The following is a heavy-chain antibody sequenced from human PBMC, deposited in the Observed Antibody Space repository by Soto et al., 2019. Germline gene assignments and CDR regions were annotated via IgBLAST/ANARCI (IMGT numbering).Heavy chain of an antibody. J-gene: IGHJ4*02. D-gene: IGHD3-22*01. CDR1: GGTFSTYA. Sequence: SVKVSCKASGGTFSTYAIDGVRRSPLQWLDWMGGIIPLFGTAKYAQNFQGRITITADESTNTAYMELRSLRSQDTAVYYCARGVHYDSSGYYYFYWGQGTLVTVSS. CDR2: IIPLFGTA. CDR3: ARGVHYDSSGYYYFY. V-gene: IGHV1-69*13.